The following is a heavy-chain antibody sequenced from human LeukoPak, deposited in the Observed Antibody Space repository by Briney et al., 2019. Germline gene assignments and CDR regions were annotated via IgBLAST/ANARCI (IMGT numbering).Heavy chain of an antibody. V-gene: IGHV3-7*03. Sequence: GGSLRLSCTASGFTFGTFWMTWARQAPGKGLEWVANIKEDGSERYYVDSVKGRFTISRDNARKSLSLQMNSLRAEDTAVYYCARDVDTNYWGQGTLVTVSS. CDR2: IKEDGSER. CDR1: GFTFGTFW. CDR3: ARDVDTNY. J-gene: IGHJ4*02. D-gene: IGHD5-18*01.